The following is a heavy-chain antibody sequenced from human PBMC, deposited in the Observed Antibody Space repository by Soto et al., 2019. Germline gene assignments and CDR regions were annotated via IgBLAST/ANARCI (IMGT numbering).Heavy chain of an antibody. CDR1: GGSISSYY. V-gene: IGHV4-59*08. CDR3: ASFIAAAGTFDI. D-gene: IGHD6-13*01. Sequence: SETLSLTCTVSGGSISSYYWSWIRQPPGKGLEWIGYIYYSGSTNYNPSLKSRVTISVDTPKNQFSLKLSSVTAADTAVYYCASFIAAAGTFDIWGQGTMVTVSS. CDR2: IYYSGST. J-gene: IGHJ3*02.